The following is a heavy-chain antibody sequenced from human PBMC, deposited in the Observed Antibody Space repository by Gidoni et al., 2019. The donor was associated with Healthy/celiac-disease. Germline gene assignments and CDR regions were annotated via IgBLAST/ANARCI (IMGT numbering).Heavy chain of an antibody. D-gene: IGHD6-19*01. CDR3: APLLSVAGTVDS. Sequence: QLQLQESGQGLVTPSETLSLKGRGSGGSISSSSYYWGWIRQPPGKGLEWIGSIYYSGSTYYNPSLKRLVTISVEPSKNPFSLKLSSVPAADTAVSFCAPLLSVAGTVDSWCQGPLVPVSS. CDR1: GGSISSSSYY. CDR2: IYYSGST. V-gene: IGHV4-39*01. J-gene: IGHJ4*02.